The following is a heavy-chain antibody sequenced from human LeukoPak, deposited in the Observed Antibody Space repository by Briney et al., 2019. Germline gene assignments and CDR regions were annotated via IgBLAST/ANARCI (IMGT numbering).Heavy chain of an antibody. V-gene: IGHV3-53*01. CDR2: IYSGGST. CDR3: ARVKMATIDY. J-gene: IGHJ4*02. Sequence: GGSLLLSCAASGFTVSSNYMSWVRQAPGKGLEWVSVIYSGGSTYYADSVKGRFTISRDNSKNTLYLQMNSLRAEDTAVYYCARVKMATIDYWGQGTLVTVSS. D-gene: IGHD5-24*01. CDR1: GFTVSSNY.